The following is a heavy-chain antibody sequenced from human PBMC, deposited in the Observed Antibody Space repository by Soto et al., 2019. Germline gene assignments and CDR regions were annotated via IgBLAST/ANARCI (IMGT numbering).Heavy chain of an antibody. J-gene: IGHJ3*02. CDR3: ARARAMRAFDI. CDR1: GGSFSGYY. CDR2: INHSGST. V-gene: IGHV4-34*01. Sequence: QVQLQQWGAGLLKPSETLSLTCAVYGGSFSGYYWSWIRQPPGKGLGWIGEINHSGSTNYNPSLKSRVTISVDTSKNQFSLKLSSVTAADTAVYYCARARAMRAFDIWGQGTMVTVSS.